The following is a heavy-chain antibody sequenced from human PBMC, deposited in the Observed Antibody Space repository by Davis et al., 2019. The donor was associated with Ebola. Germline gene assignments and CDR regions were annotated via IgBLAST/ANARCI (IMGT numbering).Heavy chain of an antibody. CDR3: AREGVVAVAGRGYFDY. J-gene: IGHJ4*02. CDR1: GYTFTSYY. Sequence: ASVKVSCKASGYTFTSYYMHWVRQAPGQGLEWMGIINPSGGSTSYAQKFQGRVTMTRDTSTSTVYMELSSLRSEDTAVYYCAREGVVAVAGRGYFDYWGQGTLVTVSS. D-gene: IGHD6-19*01. V-gene: IGHV1-46*01. CDR2: INPSGGST.